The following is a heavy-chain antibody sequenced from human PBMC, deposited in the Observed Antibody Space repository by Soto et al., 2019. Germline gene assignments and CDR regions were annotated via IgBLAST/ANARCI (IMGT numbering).Heavy chain of an antibody. V-gene: IGHV1-18*03. D-gene: IGHD3-16*02. CDR3: ALFWGTYLTHSGGGGFDH. CDR2: ISAYNGET. J-gene: IGHJ5*02. Sequence: QVQLVQSGAELKKPGASVKVSCAASGYTFTSNSITWVRQAPGQGLEWMGGISAYNGETSYAEKCQGRLTRTTDTFTSGAYMELRCLRSGDLAVDYWALFWGTYLTHSGGGGFDHWGKGSMVNVS. CDR1: GYTFTSNS.